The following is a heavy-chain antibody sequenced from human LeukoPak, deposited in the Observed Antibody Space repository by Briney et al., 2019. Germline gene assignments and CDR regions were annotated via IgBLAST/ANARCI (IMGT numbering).Heavy chain of an antibody. CDR2: ISSSSTI. V-gene: IGHV3-48*01. D-gene: IGHD3-22*01. CDR3: ARDPAASSSWSYYYDSSGHKPVDY. Sequence: GGSLRLSCAASGFTFSSYSMNWVRQAPGRGLEWVSYISSSSTIYYADSVKGRFTISRDNAKNSLYLQMNSLRAEDTAVYYCARDPAASSSWSYYYDSSGHKPVDYWGQGTLVTVSS. J-gene: IGHJ4*02. CDR1: GFTFSSYS.